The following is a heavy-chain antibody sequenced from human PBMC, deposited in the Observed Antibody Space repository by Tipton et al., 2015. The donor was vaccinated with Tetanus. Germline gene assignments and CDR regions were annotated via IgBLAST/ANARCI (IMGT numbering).Heavy chain of an antibody. V-gene: IGHV5-51*01. CDR1: GYNFSHYS. CDR2: IYSGDSDA. Sequence: VQLVQSGTDVKKPGESLKISCQASGYNFSHYSIGWVRQMPGKGLEWMGIIYSGDSDATYSASFQGQVTISVDKSITTAYLQWSSLKESDSGIYFCARLPKHYSASGSTWGQGTLVTVSS. J-gene: IGHJ5*02. D-gene: IGHD3-10*01. CDR3: ARLPKHYSASGST.